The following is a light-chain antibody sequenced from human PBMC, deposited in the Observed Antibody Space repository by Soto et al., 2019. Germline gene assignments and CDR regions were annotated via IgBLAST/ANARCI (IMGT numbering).Light chain of an antibody. J-gene: IGKJ4*01. V-gene: IGKV3-15*01. CDR1: QSIGTN. Sequence: EIVMTQSPATLSVSPGEGATLSCRASQSIGTNVAWYLQKPGQGPRLLIYGASTRATGIPARFSGSGAGTEFTLTISTLQSEDFAVYNCQQYNTWPLSFGGGTKVEVK. CDR2: GAS. CDR3: QQYNTWPLS.